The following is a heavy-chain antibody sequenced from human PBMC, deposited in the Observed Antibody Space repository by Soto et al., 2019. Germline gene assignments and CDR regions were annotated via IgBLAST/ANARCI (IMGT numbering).Heavy chain of an antibody. Sequence: GSLRLSCAASGFTVSSNYMSWVRQAPGKGLEWVSVIYSGGSTYYADSVKGRFTISRHNSKNTLYLQMNSPRAEDTAVYYCARKGDYEGYYFDFWGQGTLVTVSS. D-gene: IGHD4-17*01. J-gene: IGHJ4*02. CDR3: ARKGDYEGYYFDF. V-gene: IGHV3-53*04. CDR2: IYSGGST. CDR1: GFTVSSNY.